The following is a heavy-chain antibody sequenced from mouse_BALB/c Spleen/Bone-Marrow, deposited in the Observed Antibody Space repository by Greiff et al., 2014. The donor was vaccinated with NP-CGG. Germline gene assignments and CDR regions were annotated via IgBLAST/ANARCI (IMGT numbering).Heavy chain of an antibody. V-gene: IGHV3-1*02. J-gene: IGHJ4*01. CDR3: ARQNDGYLYYAMDY. CDR1: GYSITSGYS. CDR2: IHYSGTT. Sequence: DVMLVESGPDLVKPSQSLPLTCTVTGYSITSGYSWHWIRQFPGNKLEWMGYIHYSGTTNYNPSLKSRISITRDTSKNQFFLQLNSVTSDDTATYYCARQNDGYLYYAMDYWGQGTSVTVSS. D-gene: IGHD2-3*01.